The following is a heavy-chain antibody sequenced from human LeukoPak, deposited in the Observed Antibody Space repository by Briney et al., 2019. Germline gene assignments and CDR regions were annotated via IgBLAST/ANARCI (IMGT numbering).Heavy chain of an antibody. CDR1: RFAFNQAW. D-gene: IGHD1-26*01. V-gene: IGHV3-15*01. CDR2: IKSESDGGTT. J-gene: IGHJ5*02. Sequence: GGSLRLSCVASRFAFNQAWMSWVRQAPGKGLEWVGRIKSESDGGTTDYAAPVKGRFTISRDDSKNTLFLQMNSLQTEDTAVYYCTTSGWFDHWGQGTLVTVSS. CDR3: TTSGWFDH.